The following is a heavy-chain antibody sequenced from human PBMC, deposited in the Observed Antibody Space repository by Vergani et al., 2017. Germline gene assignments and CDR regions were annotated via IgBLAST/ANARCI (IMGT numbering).Heavy chain of an antibody. V-gene: IGHV3-9*01. J-gene: IGHJ4*02. CDR1: GFTFDDYA. CDR2: ISWNSGSI. CDR3: AKYISGSGGSGYNY. Sequence: EVQLVESGGGLVQPGRSLRLSCAASGFTFDDYAMHWVRQAPGKGLEWVSGISWNSGSIGYADSVKGRFTISRDNAKNSLYLQMNSLRAEDTAVYYCAKYISGSGGSGYNYWGQGTLVTVSS. D-gene: IGHD2-15*01.